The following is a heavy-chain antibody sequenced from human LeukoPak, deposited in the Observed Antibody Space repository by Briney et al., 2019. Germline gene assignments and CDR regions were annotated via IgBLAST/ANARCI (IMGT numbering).Heavy chain of an antibody. Sequence: SETLSLTCTVSGGSISSYYWSWIRQPPGKGLEWIGYIYYSGSTNYNPSLKSRVTISVDTSKNQFSLKLSSVTAADTAVYYCARGESMTTPYNWFDPWGQGTLVTVSS. CDR1: GGSISSYY. J-gene: IGHJ5*02. D-gene: IGHD4-17*01. CDR3: ARGESMTTPYNWFDP. V-gene: IGHV4-59*01. CDR2: IYYSGST.